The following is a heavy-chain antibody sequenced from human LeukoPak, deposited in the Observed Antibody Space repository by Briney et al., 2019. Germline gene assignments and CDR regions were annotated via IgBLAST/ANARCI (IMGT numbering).Heavy chain of an antibody. CDR1: GFTFSSYS. CDR3: ARARRGFGELLSHAYYYYMDV. CDR2: ISSSSSTI. Sequence: GGSLRLACAASGFTFSSYSMNWVRQAPGKGLEWVSYISSSSSTIYYADSVKGRFTISRDNAKNSLYLQMNSLRAEDTAVYYCARARRGFGELLSHAYYYYMDVWGKGTTVTVSS. J-gene: IGHJ6*03. V-gene: IGHV3-48*01. D-gene: IGHD3-10*01.